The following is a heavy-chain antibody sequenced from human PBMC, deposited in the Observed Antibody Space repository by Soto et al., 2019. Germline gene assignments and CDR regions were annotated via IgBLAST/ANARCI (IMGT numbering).Heavy chain of an antibody. D-gene: IGHD3-22*01. V-gene: IGHV1-46*01. J-gene: IGHJ4*02. CDR2: INPSGGST. Sequence: GASVKVSCKASGYTFTSYYMHWVRQAPGQWLEWMGIINPSGGSTRYAQKLQGRVTMTRDTSTSTVYMELSSLRSEDTAVYYCARGLIYDSSGYYFDYWGQGTLVTVSS. CDR1: GYTFTSYY. CDR3: ARGLIYDSSGYYFDY.